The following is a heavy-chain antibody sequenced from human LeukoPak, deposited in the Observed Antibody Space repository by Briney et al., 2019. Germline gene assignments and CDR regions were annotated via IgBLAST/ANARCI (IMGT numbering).Heavy chain of an antibody. D-gene: IGHD3-9*01. CDR3: TRVPPRILTGYYCSDY. CDR2: IRSKAYGGTT. Sequence: PGGSLRLSCTASGFTFGDYAMSWVRQAPGKGLEWVGFIRSKAYGGTTEYAASVKGRFTISRDDSKSIAYLQMNSLETEDTAVYYCTRVPPRILTGYYCSDYWGQGTLVTVSS. CDR1: GFTFGDYA. J-gene: IGHJ4*02. V-gene: IGHV3-49*04.